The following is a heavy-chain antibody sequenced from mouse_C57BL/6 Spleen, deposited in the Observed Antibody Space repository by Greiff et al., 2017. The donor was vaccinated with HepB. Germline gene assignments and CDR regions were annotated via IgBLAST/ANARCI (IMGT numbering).Heavy chain of an antibody. CDR2: ISYDGSN. V-gene: IGHV3-6*01. J-gene: IGHJ4*01. D-gene: IGHD3-2*02. Sequence: EVHLVESGPGLVKPSQSLSLTCSVTGYSITSGYYWNWIRQFPGNKLEWMGYISYDGSNNYNPSLKNRISITRDTSKNQFFLKLNSVTTEDTATYYCALDSSGYVLYYYAMDYWGQGTSVTVSS. CDR1: GYSITSGYY. CDR3: ALDSSGYVLYYYAMDY.